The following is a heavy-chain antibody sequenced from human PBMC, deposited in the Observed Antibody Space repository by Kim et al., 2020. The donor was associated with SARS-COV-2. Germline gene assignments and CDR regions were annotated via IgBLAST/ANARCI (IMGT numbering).Heavy chain of an antibody. J-gene: IGHJ4*02. D-gene: IGHD5-18*01. CDR3: ARHVDTTIVDDY. V-gene: IGHV4-31*03. CDR2: IYYSVST. CDR1: GGSISSGGYY. Sequence: SETLSLTCTVSGGSISSGGYYWNWIRQHPGKGLEWIVYIYYSVSTYYNPSHKSRVTISVDTSKNQFSLKLRYVPVADTAVYFCARHVDTTIVDDYWGQGTLLTVAA.